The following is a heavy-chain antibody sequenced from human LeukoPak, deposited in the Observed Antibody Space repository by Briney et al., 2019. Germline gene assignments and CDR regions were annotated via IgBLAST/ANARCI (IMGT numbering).Heavy chain of an antibody. D-gene: IGHD3-3*01. V-gene: IGHV4-39*01. CDR1: GGSISSSSYY. CDR2: IYYSGST. J-gene: IGHJ5*02. CDR3: ASSPPIYDFWSGYPKGGPNWFDP. Sequence: SETPSLTCTVSGGSISSSSYYWGWIRQPPGKGLEWIGSIYYSGSTYYNPSLKSRVTISVDTSKNQFSLKLSSVTAADTAVYYCASSPPIYDFWSGYPKGGPNWFDPWGQGTLVTVSS.